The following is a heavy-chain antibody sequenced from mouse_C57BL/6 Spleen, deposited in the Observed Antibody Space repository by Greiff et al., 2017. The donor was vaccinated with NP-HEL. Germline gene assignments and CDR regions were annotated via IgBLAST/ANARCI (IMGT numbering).Heavy chain of an antibody. CDR2: INPSSGYT. CDR3: AREWLRRGAMDY. V-gene: IGHV1-4*01. J-gene: IGHJ4*01. D-gene: IGHD2-2*01. CDR1: GYTFTSYT. Sequence: VQVVESGAELARPGASVKMSCKASGYTFTSYTMHWVKQRPGQGLEWIGYINPSSGYTKYNQKFKDKATLTADKSSSTAYMQLSSLTSEDSAVYYCAREWLRRGAMDYWGQGTSVTVSS.